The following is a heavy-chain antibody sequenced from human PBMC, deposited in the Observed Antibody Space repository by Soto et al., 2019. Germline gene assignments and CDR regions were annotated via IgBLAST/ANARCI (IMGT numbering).Heavy chain of an antibody. CDR3: AREDSIIIPAVSDF. CDR1: GFAFNNYG. CDR2: ISKSDYT. D-gene: IGHD2-2*01. J-gene: IGHJ4*02. V-gene: IGHV3-21*01. Sequence: GGSLRLSCTVSGFAFNNYGINWVRQSPGKGLEWVSSISKSDYTYYSDSVKGRFTISRDNAKNSVSLQMNTLRVEDTAVYYCAREDSIIIPAVSDFWGQGTLVTVSS.